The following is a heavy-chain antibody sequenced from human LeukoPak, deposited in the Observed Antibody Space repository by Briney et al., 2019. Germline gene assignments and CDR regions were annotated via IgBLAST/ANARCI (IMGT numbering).Heavy chain of an antibody. CDR3: ARELDYYNYFDY. CDR2: INHSGSI. J-gene: IGHJ4*02. V-gene: IGHV4-34*01. D-gene: IGHD1-26*01. Sequence: PSETLSLTCAVYGGSFSGYYWSWIRQPPGKGLEWIGEINHSGSINYNPSLKSRVTISVVTSKNQFSLKLSSVTAADTAVYYCARELDYYNYFDYWGQGTLVTVSS. CDR1: GGSFSGYY.